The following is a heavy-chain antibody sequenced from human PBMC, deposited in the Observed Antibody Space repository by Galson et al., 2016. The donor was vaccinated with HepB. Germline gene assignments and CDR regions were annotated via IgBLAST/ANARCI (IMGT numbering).Heavy chain of an antibody. V-gene: IGHV1-2*02. CDR1: GYTFTDYF. CDR3: ARAVAVAGTLSLDY. Sequence: SVKVSCKANGYTFTDYFLHWVRQAPGQGLEWMGWFNPRTDVTNYAQKFRGRVTMTRDTSISTAYMELTRLTSDDTAIYFCARAVAVAGTLSLDYWGRGTLVTVSS. J-gene: IGHJ4*02. D-gene: IGHD6-19*01. CDR2: FNPRTDVT.